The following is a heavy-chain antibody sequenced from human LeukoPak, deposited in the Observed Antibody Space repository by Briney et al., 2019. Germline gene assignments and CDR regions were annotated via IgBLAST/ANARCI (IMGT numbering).Heavy chain of an antibody. CDR1: GYRFSDYW. V-gene: IGHV5-51*01. CDR2: IFPADSDT. J-gene: IGHJ4*02. Sequence: GESLKISFKASGYRFSDYWIAWLRQDPGKGLELMGIIFPADSDTRYSPSFKGQVTISADKSISTAYLQWSSLRASDTAMYYCARRVYRLYYFDYWGPGTLVTVSS. CDR3: ARRVYRLYYFDY. D-gene: IGHD3-22*01.